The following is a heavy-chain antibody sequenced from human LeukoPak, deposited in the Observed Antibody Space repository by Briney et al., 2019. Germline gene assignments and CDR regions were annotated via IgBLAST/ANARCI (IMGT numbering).Heavy chain of an antibody. CDR1: GFTFSHYG. Sequence: GGSLRLSCAASGFTFSHYGMHWVRQTPGAGLEWVAVIWSDGSDKYYAKSVKGRFTISRDNSKNSLFLQMNSLRAEDTAVYYCAKDAQRGFDYSDSLQNWGQGILVTVSS. V-gene: IGHV3-33*06. CDR3: AKDAQRGFDYSDSLQN. CDR2: IWSDGSDK. J-gene: IGHJ1*01. D-gene: IGHD4-11*01.